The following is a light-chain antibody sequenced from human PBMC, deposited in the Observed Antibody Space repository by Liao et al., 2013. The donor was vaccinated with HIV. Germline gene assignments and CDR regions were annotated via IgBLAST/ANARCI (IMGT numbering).Light chain of an antibody. CDR1: QLGNKN. CDR2: EDD. CDR3: QAWDSNTVV. Sequence: SYELTQPPSVSVSPGQTASITCSGDQLGNKNICWYQQKPGQSPVLVIYEDDKRPSGIPERFSGSNSGTTATLAISGAQALDEADYYCQAWDSNTVVFGGGTEADRP. J-gene: IGLJ3*02. V-gene: IGLV3-1*01.